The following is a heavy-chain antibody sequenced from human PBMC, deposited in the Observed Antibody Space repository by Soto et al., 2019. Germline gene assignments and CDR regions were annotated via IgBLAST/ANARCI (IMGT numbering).Heavy chain of an antibody. D-gene: IGHD6-19*01. CDR3: ARVFSSGWYPSPWYYYGMDV. CDR2: IIPIFGTA. V-gene: IGHV1-69*13. CDR1: EYTFSSYA. Sequence: SVQVSCKASEYTFSSYAISWVRQAPGQGLEWMGGIIPIFGTANYAQKFQGRVTITADESTSTAYMELSSLRSEDTAVYYCARVFSSGWYPSPWYYYGMDVWGQGTTVTVSS. J-gene: IGHJ6*02.